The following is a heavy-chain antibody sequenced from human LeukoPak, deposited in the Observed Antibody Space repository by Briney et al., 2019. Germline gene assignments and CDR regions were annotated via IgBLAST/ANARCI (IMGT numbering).Heavy chain of an antibody. CDR2: IDLSGSTL. CDR3: ARGPPLFDP. V-gene: IGHV3-48*04. J-gene: IGHJ5*02. CDR1: GFTFSSYT. Sequence: GGSLRLSCAASGFTFSSYTMNWVRQAPGKGLEWVSYIDLSGSTLYYVDSVKGRFTISRDNAKNSLYLQMNSLTAEDTTVYYCARGPPLFDPWGQGTLVAVSS.